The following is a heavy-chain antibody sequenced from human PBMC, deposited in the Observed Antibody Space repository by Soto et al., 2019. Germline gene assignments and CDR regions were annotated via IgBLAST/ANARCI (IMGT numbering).Heavy chain of an antibody. CDR1: GFTFSSYN. CDR3: ARVVHFDSSGLGL. D-gene: IGHD3-22*01. V-gene: IGHV3-21*01. CDR2: ISSSSYI. J-gene: IGHJ3*01. Sequence: PGGSLRLSCAASGFTFSSYNMNWVRQAPGKGLEWVSSISSSSYIYYADSVKGRFTISRDNAKNSLYLQMNSLRAEDTAVYYCARVVHFDSSGLGLWGQGTMVTVSS.